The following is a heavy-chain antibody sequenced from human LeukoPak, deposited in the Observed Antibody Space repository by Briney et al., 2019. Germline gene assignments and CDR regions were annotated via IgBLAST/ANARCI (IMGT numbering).Heavy chain of an antibody. CDR2: INPNSGGT. CDR3: ASQSFRGEWLLFY. Sequence: ASVKVSCKASGYTFTGYYMHWARQAPGQGLEWMGWINPNSGGTNYAQKFQGRVTMTRDTSISTAYMELSRLRSDGTAVYYCASQSFRGEWLLFYWGQGTLVTVSS. D-gene: IGHD3-3*01. CDR1: GYTFTGYY. V-gene: IGHV1-2*02. J-gene: IGHJ4*02.